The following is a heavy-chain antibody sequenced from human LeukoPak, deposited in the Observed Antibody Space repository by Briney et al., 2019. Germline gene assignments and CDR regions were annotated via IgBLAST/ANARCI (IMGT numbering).Heavy chain of an antibody. D-gene: IGHD3-16*01. Sequence: GGSLRLSCAAPGLTFSNYWMDWVRQAPGKGLEWVANIKQDGSEKNYVDSVKGRFIISRDNAKNSLYLQMNTLRADDTAVYYCARDGFGTGSNWGQGTLVTVSS. CDR2: IKQDGSEK. J-gene: IGHJ4*02. V-gene: IGHV3-7*03. CDR1: GLTFSNYW. CDR3: ARDGFGTGSN.